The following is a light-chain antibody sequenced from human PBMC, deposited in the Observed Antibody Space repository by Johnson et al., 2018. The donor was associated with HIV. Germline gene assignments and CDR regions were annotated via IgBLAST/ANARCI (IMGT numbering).Light chain of an antibody. Sequence: QSILTQPPSVSAAPGQTVTISCSGSSSNVGSSFVSWYRQVPGTAPKLLIYENNKRPSGIPDRFSGSKSGTSATLGITGLQTGDEADYYCGTWDTSLSVYVFGTGTEVTV. CDR1: SSNVGSSF. CDR2: ENN. V-gene: IGLV1-51*01. CDR3: GTWDTSLSVYV. J-gene: IGLJ1*01.